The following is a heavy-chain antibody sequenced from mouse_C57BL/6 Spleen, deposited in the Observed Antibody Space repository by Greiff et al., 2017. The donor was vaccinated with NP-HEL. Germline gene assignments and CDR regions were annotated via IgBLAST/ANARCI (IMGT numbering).Heavy chain of an antibody. V-gene: IGHV1-82*01. CDR2: IYPGDGDT. CDR3: APIYYDYFY. Sequence: QVQLQQSGPELVKPGASVKISCKASGYAFSSSWMNWVKQRPGKGLEWIGRIYPGDGDTNYNGKFKSKATLTADKSSSTAYMQLSRLTSEDSAVYFCAPIYYDYFYWGQGTLVTVSA. D-gene: IGHD2-4*01. CDR1: GYAFSSSW. J-gene: IGHJ3*01.